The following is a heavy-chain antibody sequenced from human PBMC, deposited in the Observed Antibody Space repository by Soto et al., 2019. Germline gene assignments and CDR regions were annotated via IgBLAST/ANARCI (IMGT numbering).Heavy chain of an antibody. CDR2: IIPIFGTA. J-gene: IGHJ4*02. V-gene: IGHV1-69*13. CDR3: ARDALYYGSGRDFDY. CDR1: GGTFSRYA. Sequence: SVKVSCKASGGTFSRYAISWVRQAPVQGLEWMGGIIPIFGTANYAQKFQGRVTITADESTSTAYMELSSLRSEDTAVYYCARDALYYGSGRDFDYWGQGTLVTVSS. D-gene: IGHD3-10*01.